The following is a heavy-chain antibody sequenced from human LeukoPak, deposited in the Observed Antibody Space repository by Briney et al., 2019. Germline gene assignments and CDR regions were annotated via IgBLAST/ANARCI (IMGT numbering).Heavy chain of an antibody. Sequence: GGSLRLSCAASGFTFSSYWMTWVRQAPGKGLEWVVTIKQDGSERYYVDSVKGRFSISRDNARNSLYLQMNSLRAEDTAVYYCAREYSSDWPTRFDYWGQGTLVTVSS. D-gene: IGHD6-19*01. CDR3: AREYSSDWPTRFDY. J-gene: IGHJ4*02. CDR2: IKQDGSER. V-gene: IGHV3-7*01. CDR1: GFTFSSYW.